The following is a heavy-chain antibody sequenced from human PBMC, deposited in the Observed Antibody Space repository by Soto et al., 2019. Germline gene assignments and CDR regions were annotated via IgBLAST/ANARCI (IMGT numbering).Heavy chain of an antibody. CDR2: TYYRSKWYN. CDR1: GDSVSGNSAT. CDR3: SRAMPMIFGIVMDFDS. D-gene: IGHD3-3*01. J-gene: IGHJ4*02. Sequence: SQTLSLTCAISGDSVSGNSATWNWIRQSPSRGLEWLGRTYYRSKWYNDYAVFLKGRVTINPDTAKKQFSLHLNSVTPEDTANNYCSRAMPMIFGIVMDFDSWGLGTLVTVSS. V-gene: IGHV6-1*01.